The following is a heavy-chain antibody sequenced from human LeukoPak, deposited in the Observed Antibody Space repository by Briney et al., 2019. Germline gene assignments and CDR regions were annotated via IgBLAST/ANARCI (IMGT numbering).Heavy chain of an antibody. CDR2: ISGSGGST. V-gene: IGHV3-23*01. D-gene: IGHD3-9*01. CDR1: GFTFSSYA. CDR3: AKASYYDILTGYDYFDY. J-gene: IGHJ4*02. Sequence: SGGSLRLSCAASGFTFSSYAMSWVRQAPGKGLEWVSAISGSGGSTYYADSVKGRFTISRDNSKNTLYLQMNSLRAEDTAVYYCAKASYYDILTGYDYFDYWGQGTLVTVSS.